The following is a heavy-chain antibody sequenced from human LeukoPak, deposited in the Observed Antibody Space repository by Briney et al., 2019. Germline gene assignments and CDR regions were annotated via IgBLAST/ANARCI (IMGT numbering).Heavy chain of an antibody. J-gene: IGHJ5*02. V-gene: IGHV1-18*01. D-gene: IGHD1-7*01. CDR2: ISAYNGNT. CDR3: ARTHFFSTNWIYTSWFDP. CDR1: GYTFTSYG. Sequence: GASVKVSCKASGYTFTSYGISWVRQAPGQGLEWMGWISAYNGNTNYAQKLQGRVTMTTDTSTSTAYMELRSLRSDDTAVYYCARTHFFSTNWIYTSWFDPWGQGTLVTVSS.